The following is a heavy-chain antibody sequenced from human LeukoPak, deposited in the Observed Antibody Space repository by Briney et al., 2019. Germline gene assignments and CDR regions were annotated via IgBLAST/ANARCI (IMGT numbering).Heavy chain of an antibody. J-gene: IGHJ5*02. D-gene: IGHD2-21*01. CDR3: ARVGSRIRGWFDP. Sequence: ASVKVSCKASGYTFTGYYMHWVRQAPGQGLEWMGWINPNSGGTNYAQKFQGRVTMTRDTSISTAYMELSRLRSDDTAVYYCARVGSRIRGWFDPWGQGTLVTVSS. CDR1: GYTFTGYY. V-gene: IGHV1-2*02. CDR2: INPNSGGT.